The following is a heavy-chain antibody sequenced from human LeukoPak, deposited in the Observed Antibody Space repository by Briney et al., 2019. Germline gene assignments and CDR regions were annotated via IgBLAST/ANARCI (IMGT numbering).Heavy chain of an antibody. D-gene: IGHD1-1*01. CDR3: ARVAGGTTLIDY. J-gene: IGHJ4*02. CDR1: GGSISGYY. CDR2: IYYSGST. Sequence: PSETLSLTCTVSGGSISGYYWSWIRQPPGKGLECIGYIYYSGSTNYNPSLKSRVTISVDTSKNQFSLKLSSVTAADTAVYYCARVAGGTTLIDYWGQGTLVTVSS. V-gene: IGHV4-59*01.